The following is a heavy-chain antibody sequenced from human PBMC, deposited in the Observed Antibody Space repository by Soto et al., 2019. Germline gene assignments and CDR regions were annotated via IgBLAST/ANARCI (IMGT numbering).Heavy chain of an antibody. V-gene: IGHV3-11*01. CDR1: GFTFSDYY. CDR2: ISSSGTTI. CDR3: AKCSRSGWYIPSFDY. D-gene: IGHD6-19*01. J-gene: IGHJ4*02. Sequence: GGSLRLSCAASGFTFSDYYMSWIHQAPGKGLQWISYISSSGTTIYYADSVKGRFTISRDNAKNSLYLQMNSLRAEDTAVYYCAKCSRSGWYIPSFDYWGQGTLVTVSS.